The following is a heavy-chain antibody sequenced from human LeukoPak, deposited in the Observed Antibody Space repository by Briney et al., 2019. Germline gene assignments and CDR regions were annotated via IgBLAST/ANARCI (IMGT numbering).Heavy chain of an antibody. Sequence: GGSLRLSCAASGFTFSSCSMNWVRQAPGKGLEWVSYISSSSSTIYYADSVKGRFTISRDNAKNSLYLQMNSLRAEDTAVYYCARTFLGGVEYFNYWGQGTLVTVSS. CDR1: GFTFSSCS. J-gene: IGHJ4*02. D-gene: IGHD1-1*01. V-gene: IGHV3-48*01. CDR3: ARTFLGGVEYFNY. CDR2: ISSSSSTI.